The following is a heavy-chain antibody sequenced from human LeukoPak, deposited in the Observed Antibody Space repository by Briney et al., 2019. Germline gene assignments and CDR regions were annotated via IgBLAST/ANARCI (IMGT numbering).Heavy chain of an antibody. V-gene: IGHV4-34*01. CDR1: GXSFSYYY. J-gene: IGHJ5*02. Sequence: PSETLSLTCAVYGXSFSYYYWSWIRQPPGKTLESIGEINHSGSTNYNPSLKSRVTISVDTSKNQFSLKLSSVTAADTAVYYCAIRKYYVILTGYRKIPTSGFDPWGQGTLVTVSS. CDR3: AIRKYYVILTGYRKIPTSGFDP. D-gene: IGHD3-9*01. CDR2: INHSGST.